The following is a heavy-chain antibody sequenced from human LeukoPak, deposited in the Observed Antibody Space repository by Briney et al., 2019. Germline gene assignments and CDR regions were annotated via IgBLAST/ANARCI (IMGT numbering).Heavy chain of an antibody. V-gene: IGHV4-39*01. CDR1: GGSISSSSYY. CDR3: ASTAGRDGYNFSYLYYYYGMDV. Sequence: SETLSLTCTVSGGSISSSSYYWGWIRQPPGKGLEWIGSIYYSGGTYYNPSLKSRVTISVDTSKNQFSLKLSSVTAADTAVYYCASTAGRDGYNFSYLYYYYGMDVWGQGTTVTVSS. J-gene: IGHJ6*02. D-gene: IGHD5-24*01. CDR2: IYYSGGT.